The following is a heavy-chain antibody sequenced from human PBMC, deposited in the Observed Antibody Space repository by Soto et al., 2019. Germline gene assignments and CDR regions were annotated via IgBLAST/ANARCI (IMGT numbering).Heavy chain of an antibody. V-gene: IGHV1-8*01. Sequence: ASVKVSCKASGYTFTSYDINWVRQATGQGLEWMGWMNPNSGNTGYAQKFQGRVTMTRNTSISTAYMELSSLRSEDTAVYYCASGELRRYYYYYYGMDVWGQGTTVTVSS. J-gene: IGHJ6*02. CDR2: MNPNSGNT. CDR1: GYTFTSYD. D-gene: IGHD1-26*01. CDR3: ASGELRRYYYYYYGMDV.